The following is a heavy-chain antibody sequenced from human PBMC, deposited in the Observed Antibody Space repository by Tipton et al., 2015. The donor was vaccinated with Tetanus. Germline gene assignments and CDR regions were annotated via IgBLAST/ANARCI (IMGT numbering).Heavy chain of an antibody. V-gene: IGHV4-30-4*01. CDR1: GDSLSNGDYY. CDR2: IYYSGST. Sequence: LRLSCTVSGDSLSNGDYYWSWIRQPPGKGLESIGYIYYSGSTYYNPSLKSRVTISVDTSKNQFSLKLSSVTAADTAVYYCARYPAVLRFLEWLPDWYFALWGRGTLVTVSS. CDR3: ARYPAVLRFLEWLPDWYFAL. J-gene: IGHJ2*01. D-gene: IGHD3-3*01.